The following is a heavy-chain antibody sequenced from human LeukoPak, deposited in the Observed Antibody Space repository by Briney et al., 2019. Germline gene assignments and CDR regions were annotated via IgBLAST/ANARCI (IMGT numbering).Heavy chain of an antibody. D-gene: IGHD6-19*01. J-gene: IGHJ4*02. Sequence: PSETLSLTCTVSGGSINSYYWSWIRQPPGNGLEGVGYICYSGSTNDKPSLKRRVTISVDTSKNQFSLKVSSVTAADTAVYYCASSRSSSGWSLIDYWGQGALVTVSS. CDR2: ICYSGST. V-gene: IGHV4-59*01. CDR3: ASSRSSSGWSLIDY. CDR1: GGSINSYY.